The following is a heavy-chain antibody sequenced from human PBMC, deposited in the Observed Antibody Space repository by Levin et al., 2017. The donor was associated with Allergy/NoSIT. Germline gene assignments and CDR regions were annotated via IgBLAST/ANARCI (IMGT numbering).Heavy chain of an antibody. Sequence: GESLKISCTGSGFTFGDYAMNWFRQAPGKGLEWVGFIRSKAYGGTAECAPSVKGRFTDSRDDSENIAYLQMNTLKTEDTGVYYCTRDHFRPGDYFDYWGQGVLVTVSS. CDR3: TRDHFRPGDYFDY. D-gene: IGHD3-3*02. V-gene: IGHV3-49*03. CDR1: GFTFGDYA. J-gene: IGHJ4*02. CDR2: IRSKAYGGTA.